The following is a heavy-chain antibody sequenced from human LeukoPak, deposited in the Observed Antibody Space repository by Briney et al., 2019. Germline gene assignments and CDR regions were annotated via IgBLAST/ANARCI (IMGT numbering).Heavy chain of an antibody. CDR2: ISSSSRYI. Sequence: PGGSLRLSCAASGFTFSRYSMNWVRQAPGKGLEWVSSISSSSRYIYYADSVKGRFTISRDNAKNSLYLQMNSLRAEDTAVYYCARDGGDYYYYYYMDVWGKGTTVTVSS. CDR1: GFTFSRYS. V-gene: IGHV3-21*01. D-gene: IGHD2-21*02. CDR3: ARDGGDYYYYYYMDV. J-gene: IGHJ6*03.